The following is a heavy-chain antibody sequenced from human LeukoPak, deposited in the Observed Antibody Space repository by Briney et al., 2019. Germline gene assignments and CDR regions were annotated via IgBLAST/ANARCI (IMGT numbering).Heavy chain of an antibody. Sequence: GGSLRLSCAVSGITLSNYGMSWVRQAPGRGLEWVAGISGSGGSTNYADSVKGRFTISRDNPKNTLYLQMNILRAEDTAVYFCAKRGVVIRVILVGFHKEAYYFDSWGQGALVTVSS. J-gene: IGHJ4*02. V-gene: IGHV3-23*01. CDR2: ISGSGGST. CDR1: GITLSNYG. D-gene: IGHD3-22*01. CDR3: AKRGVVIRVILVGFHKEAYYFDS.